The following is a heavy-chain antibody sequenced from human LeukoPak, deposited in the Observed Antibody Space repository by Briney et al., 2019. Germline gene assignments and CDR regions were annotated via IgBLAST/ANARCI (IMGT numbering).Heavy chain of an antibody. J-gene: IGHJ3*02. Sequence: SETLSLTCAVSGYSISSCYYWGWLRQPPGKGLEWIGSIYHSGSTYYNPSLKSRVTISVDTTKNQFSLKLSSVTAADTAVYYCVSSYSSSSGRGAFDIWGQGTMVTVSS. V-gene: IGHV4-38-2*01. CDR3: VSSYSSSSGRGAFDI. CDR2: IYHSGST. CDR1: GYSISSCYY. D-gene: IGHD6-6*01.